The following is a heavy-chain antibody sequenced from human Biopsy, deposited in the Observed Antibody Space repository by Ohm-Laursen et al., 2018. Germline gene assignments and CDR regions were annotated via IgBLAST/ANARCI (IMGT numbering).Heavy chain of an antibody. Sequence: GTLSLTCTVSGGSISSGSNYWARIRQPPGKGLEWNGSVYHSGTTYYTQSLKSRFSISISTWKNHLYLKVPSVTAADTAAYYCARHDGNGPFALDSWGQGTLVTVSS. J-gene: IGHJ4*02. CDR1: GGSISSGSNY. CDR2: VYHSGTT. V-gene: IGHV4-39*01. CDR3: ARHDGNGPFALDS. D-gene: IGHD5-24*01.